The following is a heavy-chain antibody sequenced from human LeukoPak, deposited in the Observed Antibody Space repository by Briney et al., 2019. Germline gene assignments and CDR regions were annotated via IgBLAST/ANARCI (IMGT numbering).Heavy chain of an antibody. V-gene: IGHV4-39*07. CDR3: AREGRWLQPRGYYYYMDV. CDR1: GGSISSSSYY. Sequence: SETLSLTCTVSGGSISSSSYYWGWIRQPPGKGLEWIGEINHSGSTNYNPSLKSRVTISVDTSKNQFSLKLSSVTAADTAVYYCAREGRWLQPRGYYYYMDVWGKGTTVTVSS. CDR2: INHSGST. J-gene: IGHJ6*03. D-gene: IGHD5-24*01.